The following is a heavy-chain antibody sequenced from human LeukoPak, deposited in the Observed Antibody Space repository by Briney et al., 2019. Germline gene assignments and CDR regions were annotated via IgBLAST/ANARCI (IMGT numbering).Heavy chain of an antibody. V-gene: IGHV3-30*03. CDR2: ISYDESNK. CDR1: GFTFSSSA. J-gene: IGHJ6*02. Sequence: GGSLRLSCAASGFTFSSSAMPWVRQAPGKGLEWVAVISYDESNKYYADSVKGRFTISRDNSKNTLYLQMNSLRAEDTAVYYCARGTDTKPFWSGYWVDVWGQGTTVTVSS. D-gene: IGHD3-3*01. CDR3: ARGTDTKPFWSGYWVDV.